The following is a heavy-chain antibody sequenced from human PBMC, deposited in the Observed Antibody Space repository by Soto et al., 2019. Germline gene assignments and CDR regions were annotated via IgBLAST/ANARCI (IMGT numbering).Heavy chain of an antibody. D-gene: IGHD1-1*01. CDR1: GFIFSRFW. J-gene: IGHJ4*02. CDR2: IRQDGGEI. Sequence: GGSLRLSCAGSGFIFSRFWMGWVRQFPGKGLEWVANIRQDGGEITYTDSVKGRFTISRDNSKNSLYLQMNSLRAEDTAVYYCAAWPLSHWFDYWGQGTLVTVSS. V-gene: IGHV3-7*05. CDR3: AAWPLSHWFDY.